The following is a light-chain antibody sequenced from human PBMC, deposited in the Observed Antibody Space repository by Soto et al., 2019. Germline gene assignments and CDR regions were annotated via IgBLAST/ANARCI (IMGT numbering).Light chain of an antibody. J-gene: IGKJ2*01. CDR2: KAS. V-gene: IGKV1-5*03. CDR3: QQYNSYPYT. CDR1: QSISSW. Sequence: DIQMTQSPSTLSACVGDRVTITCRASQSISSWLAWYQQKPEKAPKLLIYKASSLESGVPSRFSGSGSGTEFTLTISCLQPDDFATYYCQQYNSYPYTVGQGTKVDIK.